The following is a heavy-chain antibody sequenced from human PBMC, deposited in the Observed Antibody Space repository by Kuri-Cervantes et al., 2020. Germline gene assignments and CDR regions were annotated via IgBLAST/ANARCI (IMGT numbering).Heavy chain of an antibody. CDR2: INPNSGGT. J-gene: IGHJ6*02. Sequence: ASVKVSCKASGYTFTGYYMHWVRQAPGQGLEWMGWINPNSGGTNYAQKFQGRVTMTRDTSISTAYMEPSRLRSDDTAVYYCARDQLERRQPDYYYYGMDVWGQGTTVTVSS. CDR3: ARDQLERRQPDYYYYGMDV. CDR1: GYTFTGYY. D-gene: IGHD1-1*01. V-gene: IGHV1-2*02.